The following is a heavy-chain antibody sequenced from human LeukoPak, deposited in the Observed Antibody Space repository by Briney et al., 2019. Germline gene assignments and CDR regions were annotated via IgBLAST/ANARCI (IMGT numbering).Heavy chain of an antibody. J-gene: IGHJ4*02. V-gene: IGHV1-2*02. Sequence: ASVKVSCKASGYTFTDYYMHWVRQAPGQGFEWMGWINPNDGDTNYAQKFQGRVTMTRDTSISTAHMEVSRLRSDDTAVNYCARANFLYCGSSTCLFDYWGQGTLVTVSS. CDR1: GYTFTDYY. CDR3: ARANFLYCGSSTCLFDY. CDR2: INPNDGDT. D-gene: IGHD2-2*01.